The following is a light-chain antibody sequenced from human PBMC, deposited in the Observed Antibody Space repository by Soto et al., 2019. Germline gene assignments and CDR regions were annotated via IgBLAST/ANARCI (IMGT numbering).Light chain of an antibody. CDR1: SSDVGGYNY. Sequence: QSVLTQPASVSVSLGQSITISCTGTSSDVGGYNYVSWYQQHPGKAPKLMIYDVSNRPSGVSNRFSGSKSGNTASLTISGLQAEDEADYYCRSYTSSSLYVFGTGTKVTV. CDR3: RSYTSSSLYV. J-gene: IGLJ1*01. CDR2: DVS. V-gene: IGLV2-14*01.